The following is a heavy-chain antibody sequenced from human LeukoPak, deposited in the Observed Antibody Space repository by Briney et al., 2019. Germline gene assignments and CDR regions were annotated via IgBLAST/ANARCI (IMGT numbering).Heavy chain of an antibody. D-gene: IGHD6-6*01. J-gene: IGHJ4*02. CDR2: INHSGST. V-gene: IGHV4-39*07. CDR1: GGSISSSSYY. CDR3: ARGRAAVAARPRSGLDY. Sequence: ASETLSLTCTVSGGSISSSSYYWGWIRQPPGKGLEWIGEINHSGSTNYNPSLKSRVTISVDTSKNQFSLKLSSVTAADTAVYYCARGRAAVAARPRSGLDYWGQGTLVTVSS.